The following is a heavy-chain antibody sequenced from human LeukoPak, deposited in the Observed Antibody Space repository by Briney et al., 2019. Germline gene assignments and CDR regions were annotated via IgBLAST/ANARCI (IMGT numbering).Heavy chain of an antibody. CDR1: GLNVTTTQ. D-gene: IGHD5-24*01. J-gene: IGHJ4*02. Sequence: GGSLRLSCAVSGLNVTTTQMTWVRQAPGQGLEWVSSIYSGATYYAESVKGRFAISRDTSKNALYLQMSSLRVEDTAIFYCAKGRRDGYNYPFFDSWGQGALVIVSS. V-gene: IGHV3-53*01. CDR2: IYSGAT. CDR3: AKGRRDGYNYPFFDS.